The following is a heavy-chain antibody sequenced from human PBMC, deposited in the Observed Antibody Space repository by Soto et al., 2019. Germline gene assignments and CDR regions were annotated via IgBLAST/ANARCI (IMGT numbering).Heavy chain of an antibody. CDR3: ARVILEAYGMDV. CDR2: IIPIFGTA. Sequence: SVKVSCKASGGTFSSYAISWVRQAPGQGLEWMGGIIPIFGTANYAQKFQGRVTITADESTSTAYMELSSLRSEDTAVYYCARVILEAYGMDVWGQGTTVTVSS. V-gene: IGHV1-69*13. D-gene: IGHD3-3*01. CDR1: GGTFSSYA. J-gene: IGHJ6*02.